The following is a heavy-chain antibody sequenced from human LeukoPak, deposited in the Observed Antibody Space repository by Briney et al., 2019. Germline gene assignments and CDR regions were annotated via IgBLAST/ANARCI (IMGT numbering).Heavy chain of an antibody. J-gene: IGHJ5*02. V-gene: IGHV1-2*02. CDR1: GYTFSDYY. CDR3: ARGSAIVTTYRGGNWFDP. Sequence: ASVKVSCKASGYTFSDYYMHWVRQAPGQGLEWMGWIKPNSGGTNYAQKFQGRVTMTRDTSINTAYMELSSLRSDDTAVYYSARGSAIVTTYRGGNWFDPWGQGTLVTVSS. CDR2: IKPNSGGT. D-gene: IGHD5-18*01.